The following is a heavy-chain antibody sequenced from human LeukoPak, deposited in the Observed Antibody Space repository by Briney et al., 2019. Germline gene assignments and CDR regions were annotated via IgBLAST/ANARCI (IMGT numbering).Heavy chain of an antibody. J-gene: IGHJ4*02. CDR1: GFTFSSYG. CDR3: VTNLDRTRNCRSNSCLD. V-gene: IGHV3-15*01. D-gene: IGHD2-2*01. CDR2: IKSKIDGGTA. Sequence: GGSLRLSCAGSGFTFSSYGMNWVRQAPGKGLERVGRIKSKIDGGTADYGAPVKDRFTISRDDSKNMVYLQMNSLKTEDTAVYYCVTNLDRTRNCRSNSCLDWGQGTLVTVSS.